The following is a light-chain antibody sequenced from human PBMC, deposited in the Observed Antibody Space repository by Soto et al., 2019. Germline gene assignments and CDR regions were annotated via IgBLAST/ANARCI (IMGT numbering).Light chain of an antibody. Sequence: IQLTQSPSSLSASVGDRVTITCRASQGISSYLAWYQQKPGKAPKLLIYAASTLQSGVPSRFSGSGSGTEFSLTISSLQPEDFAVYYCQQYDFSLRTFGQGTKVDIK. CDR2: AAS. J-gene: IGKJ1*01. CDR3: QQYDFSLRT. V-gene: IGKV1-9*01. CDR1: QGISSY.